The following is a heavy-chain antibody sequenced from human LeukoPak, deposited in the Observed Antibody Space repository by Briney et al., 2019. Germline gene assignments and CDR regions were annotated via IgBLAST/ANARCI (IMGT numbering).Heavy chain of an antibody. CDR2: IGTAGDT. CDR3: ARGGGYTYGYYFDS. Sequence: PGGSLRLSCAASGFTFSSYEMNWVRQAPGKGLEWVSAIGTAGDTYYLGSVKGRFTISRENAKNSLYLQMNSLRAGDTAVYYCARGGGYTYGYYFDSWGQGTLVTVSS. D-gene: IGHD5-18*01. V-gene: IGHV3-13*01. J-gene: IGHJ4*02. CDR1: GFTFSSYE.